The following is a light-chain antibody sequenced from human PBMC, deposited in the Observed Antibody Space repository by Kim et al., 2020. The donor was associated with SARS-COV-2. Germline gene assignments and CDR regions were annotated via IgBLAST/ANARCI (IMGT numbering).Light chain of an antibody. Sequence: NFMLTQPHSVSESPGKTVTISCTGSSGHIASNYVQWYQQRPASAPTTVIYEDNERPSGVPDRFSGSIDSSSNSASLTISGLKTEDEADYYCQSYDDSNRWVFGGGTKLTVL. J-gene: IGLJ3*02. CDR2: EDN. CDR3: QSYDDSNRWV. V-gene: IGLV6-57*02. CDR1: SGHIASNY.